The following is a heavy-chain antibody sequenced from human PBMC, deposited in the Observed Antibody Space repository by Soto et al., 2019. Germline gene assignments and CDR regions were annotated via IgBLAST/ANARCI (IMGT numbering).Heavy chain of an antibody. CDR3: VKASGYSSGWSGY. J-gene: IGHJ4*02. CDR1: GFTFSSYA. V-gene: IGHV3-64D*06. Sequence: SLRLSCSASGFTFSSYAMHWVRQAPGKGLEYVSAISSNGGSTYYADSVKGRFTISRDNSKNTLYLQMSSLRAEDTAVYYCVKASGYSSGWSGYWGQGTLVTVSS. CDR2: ISSNGGST. D-gene: IGHD6-19*01.